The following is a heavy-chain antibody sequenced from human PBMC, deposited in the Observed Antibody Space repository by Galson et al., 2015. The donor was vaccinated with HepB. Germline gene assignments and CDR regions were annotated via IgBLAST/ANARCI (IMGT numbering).Heavy chain of an antibody. CDR2: IWKDGSNK. Sequence: SLRLSCAASGFTFSNYGMHWVRQAPGKGLEWVALIWKDGSNKYYADSVKGRFSISRDNSKNALYLQMNSLRAGDTAMYFCAREDRYTYIVSFDYWGQGARVTVSS. D-gene: IGHD5-18*01. CDR1: GFTFSNYG. CDR3: AREDRYTYIVSFDY. J-gene: IGHJ4*02. V-gene: IGHV3-33*01.